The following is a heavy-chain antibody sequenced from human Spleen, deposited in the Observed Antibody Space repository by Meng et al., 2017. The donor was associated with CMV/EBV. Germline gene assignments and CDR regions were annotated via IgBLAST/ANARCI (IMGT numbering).Heavy chain of an antibody. V-gene: IGHV1-69*01. J-gene: IGHJ4*02. CDR3: ARDVPRAGGAGSQFDF. D-gene: IGHD6-13*01. CDR1: FSTYA. CDR2: VVPLFGTA. Sequence: FSTYAISWLRHTNGQGLEWMGGVVPLFGTANYAQKFQDRVTITADESTTTAYMELRSLKSEDTAIYFCARDVPRAGGAGSQFDFWGQGTLVTVSS.